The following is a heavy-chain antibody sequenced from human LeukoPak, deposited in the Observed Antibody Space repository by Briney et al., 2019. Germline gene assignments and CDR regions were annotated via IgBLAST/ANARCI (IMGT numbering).Heavy chain of an antibody. J-gene: IGHJ4*02. Sequence: GGSLRLSCAASGFTLSSYWISWVRQAPGKGLEWVANINEDGSEKYYVDSVKGRFTISRDNAKNTVYLQMISPRAEDTAVYYCARAVAAAGSYWGQGTLVTVSS. CDR1: GFTLSSYW. D-gene: IGHD6-13*01. V-gene: IGHV3-7*04. CDR3: ARAVAAAGSY. CDR2: INEDGSEK.